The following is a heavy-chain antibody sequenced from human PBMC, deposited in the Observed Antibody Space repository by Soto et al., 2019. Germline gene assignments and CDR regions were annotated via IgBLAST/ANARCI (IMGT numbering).Heavy chain of an antibody. Sequence: SQTLSLPCAISGDSVSSNSAAWNWIRQSPSRGLEWLGRTYYRSKWYNDYAVSVKSRITLNPDTSKNKFSLQLNSVTPEDTAVYYCARAHIVVVQAAPTRGGNSFYYYYYMDVWGKGTTVTVSS. D-gene: IGHD2-2*01. V-gene: IGHV6-1*01. CDR2: TYYRSKWYN. CDR3: ARAHIVVVQAAPTRGGNSFYYYYYMDV. CDR1: GDSVSSNSAA. J-gene: IGHJ6*03.